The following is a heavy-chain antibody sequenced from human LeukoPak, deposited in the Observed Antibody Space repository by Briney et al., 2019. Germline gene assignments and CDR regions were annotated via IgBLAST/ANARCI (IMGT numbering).Heavy chain of an antibody. J-gene: IGHJ4*02. Sequence: SETLSLTCTVSGGSISSYYWSWIRQPPGKGLEWIGYIYYSGSTNYNPSLKSRVTISVDTSKNQFSLKLGSVTAADTAVYYCASLSRWELQYFDYWGQGTLVTVSS. CDR3: ASLSRWELQYFDY. V-gene: IGHV4-59*01. D-gene: IGHD1-26*01. CDR2: IYYSGST. CDR1: GGSISSYY.